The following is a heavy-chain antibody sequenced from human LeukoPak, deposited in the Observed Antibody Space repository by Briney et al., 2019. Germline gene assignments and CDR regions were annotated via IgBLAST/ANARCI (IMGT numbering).Heavy chain of an antibody. V-gene: IGHV3-21*01. CDR3: ARRDGYSSSWFFDY. CDR1: GSTFSSYS. Sequence: KPGGSLRLSCAASGSTFSSYSMNWVRQAPGKGLEWVSSISSSSYIYYADSVKGRFTISRDNAKNSLYLQMNSLRAEDTAVYYCARRDGYSSSWFFDYWGQGTLVTVSS. D-gene: IGHD6-13*01. J-gene: IGHJ4*02. CDR2: ISSSSYI.